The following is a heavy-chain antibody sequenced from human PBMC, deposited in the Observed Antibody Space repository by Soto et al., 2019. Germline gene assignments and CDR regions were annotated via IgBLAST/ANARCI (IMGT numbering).Heavy chain of an antibody. V-gene: IGHV3-64D*06. J-gene: IGHJ3*02. CDR3: VKDQDWNYPLNDAFDI. CDR1: GFTFLSYA. D-gene: IGHD1-7*01. CDR2: IGINGGST. Sequence: GGSLRLSCSASGFTFLSYAMHWVRQAPGKGLEYVSAIGINGGSTYYADSVKGRFTISRDNSKNTLYLQMSSLRAEDTAMYYCVKDQDWNYPLNDAFDIWGQGIIVTVS.